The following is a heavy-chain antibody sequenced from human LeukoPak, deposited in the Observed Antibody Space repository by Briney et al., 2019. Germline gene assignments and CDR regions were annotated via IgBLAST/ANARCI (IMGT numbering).Heavy chain of an antibody. J-gene: IGHJ3*02. D-gene: IGHD3-22*01. Sequence: ASVKVPCKASGYTFTGYYMHWVRQAPGQGLEWMGWINPNSGGTNYAQKFQGRVTMTRDTSISTAYMELSRLRSDDTAVYYCACHDSSGSQGGHDAFDIWGQGTMVTVSS. CDR1: GYTFTGYY. CDR3: ACHDSSGSQGGHDAFDI. CDR2: INPNSGGT. V-gene: IGHV1-2*02.